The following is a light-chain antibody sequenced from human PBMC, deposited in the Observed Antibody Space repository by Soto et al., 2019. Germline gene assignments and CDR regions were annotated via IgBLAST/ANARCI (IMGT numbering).Light chain of an antibody. J-gene: IGLJ2*01. CDR3: SSYTSSSAWV. CDR1: SSDVGSYNR. Sequence: QSALTQPPSVSGSPGQSVTISCTGTSSDVGSYNRVSWYQQPPGTAPKLMINEVSNRPSGVPDRFSGSKSGNTASLTISGLQAEDEADYYCSSYTSSSAWVFGGRTQLTVL. V-gene: IGLV2-18*02. CDR2: EVS.